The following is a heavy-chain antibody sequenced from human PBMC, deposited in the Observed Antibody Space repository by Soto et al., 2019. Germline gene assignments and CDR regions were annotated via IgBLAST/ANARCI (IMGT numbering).Heavy chain of an antibody. CDR3: VKGGRITIFGVVIRGTNYGMDV. D-gene: IGHD3-3*01. CDR2: ISSNGGST. V-gene: IGHV3-64D*06. CDR1: GFTLSSYA. J-gene: IGHJ6*02. Sequence: GGSLRLSCSASGFTLSSYAMHWVRQAPGKGLGYVSAISSNGGSTYYADSVKGRFTISRDNSKNTLYLQMSSLRAEDTAVYYCVKGGRITIFGVVIRGTNYGMDVWGQGTTVTVSS.